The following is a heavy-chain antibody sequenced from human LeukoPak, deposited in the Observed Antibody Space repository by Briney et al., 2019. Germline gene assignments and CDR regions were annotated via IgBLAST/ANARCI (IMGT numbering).Heavy chain of an antibody. CDR2: IIPIFGTG. V-gene: IGHV1-69*05. Sequence: ASVKVSCKTSGGTFSTYAISWVRQAPGQGLEWMGGIIPIFGTGNYAQKFQGRVTMTRDTSTSTVYMELSSLRSEDTAVYYCARDRSITTVGYFDYWGQGTLVTVSS. J-gene: IGHJ4*02. CDR3: ARDRSITTVGYFDY. CDR1: GGTFSTYA. D-gene: IGHD3-3*01.